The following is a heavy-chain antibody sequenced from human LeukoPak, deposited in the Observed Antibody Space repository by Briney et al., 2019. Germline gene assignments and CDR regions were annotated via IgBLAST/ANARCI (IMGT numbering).Heavy chain of an antibody. V-gene: IGHV4-59*01. D-gene: IGHD5/OR15-5a*01. Sequence: PSESLSLTCTVSGGSISSYYWSWIRQPPGKGLEWIGYIYYSGSTNYNPSLKSRVTISVDTSKNQFSLKLSSVTAADTAVYYCARDSTSLRNWYFDLWGRGTLVTVSS. J-gene: IGHJ2*01. CDR2: IYYSGST. CDR3: ARDSTSLRNWYFDL. CDR1: GGSISSYY.